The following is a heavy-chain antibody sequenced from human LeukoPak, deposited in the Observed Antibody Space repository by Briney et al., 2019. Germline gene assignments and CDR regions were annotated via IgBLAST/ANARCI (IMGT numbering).Heavy chain of an antibody. V-gene: IGHV1-2*02. D-gene: IGHD6-19*01. CDR1: GYTFTGYY. Sequence: ASVKVSCKASGYTFTGYYMHWVRQAPGQGLEWMGWINPNSGGTNYAQKFQGRVTMTRDTSISTAYMELSRLRSDDTAVYYCAKTIGQYSSGWRYFDYWGQGTLVTVSS. J-gene: IGHJ4*02. CDR2: INPNSGGT. CDR3: AKTIGQYSSGWRYFDY.